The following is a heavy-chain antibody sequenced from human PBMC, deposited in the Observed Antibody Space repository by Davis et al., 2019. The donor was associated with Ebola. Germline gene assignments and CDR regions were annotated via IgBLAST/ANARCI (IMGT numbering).Heavy chain of an antibody. CDR2: IYYSGST. Sequence: PSETLSLTCTVSGGSISSSSYYWGWIRQPPGKGLEWIGYIYYSGSTNYNPSLKSRVTISVDTSKNQFSLKLSSVTAADTAVYYCAREVHVPAARKPGGWFDPWGQGTLVTVSS. D-gene: IGHD2-2*01. CDR1: GGSISSSSYY. V-gene: IGHV4-61*05. CDR3: AREVHVPAARKPGGWFDP. J-gene: IGHJ5*02.